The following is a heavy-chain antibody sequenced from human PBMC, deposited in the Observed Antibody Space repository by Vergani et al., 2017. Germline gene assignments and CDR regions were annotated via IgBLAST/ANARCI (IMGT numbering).Heavy chain of an antibody. CDR2: IIPIFGTA. CDR1: GGTFSSYA. J-gene: IGHJ6*02. D-gene: IGHD5-12*01. CDR3: ARDTNGYDYSYYYYGMDV. V-gene: IGHV1-69*01. Sequence: QVQLVQSGAEVKKPGSSVKVSCKASGGTFSSYAISWVRQAPGQGLEWMGGIIPIFGTANYAQKFQGRVTITADESPSTAYMELSSLRSEDTAVYYCARDTNGYDYSYYYYGMDVWGQGTTVTVSS.